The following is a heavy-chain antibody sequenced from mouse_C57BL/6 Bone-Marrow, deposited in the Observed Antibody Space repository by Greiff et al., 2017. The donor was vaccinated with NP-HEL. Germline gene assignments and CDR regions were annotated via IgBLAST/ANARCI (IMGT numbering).Heavy chain of an antibody. Sequence: EVQRVESGGDLVKPGGSLKLSCAASGFTFSSYGMSWVRQTPDKRLEWVATISSGGSYTYYPDSVKGRFTISRDNAKNTLYLQMSSLKSEDTAMYYCARPYYDYGGAWFAYWGQGTLVTVSA. D-gene: IGHD2-4*01. CDR2: ISSGGSYT. CDR3: ARPYYDYGGAWFAY. J-gene: IGHJ3*01. CDR1: GFTFSSYG. V-gene: IGHV5-6*01.